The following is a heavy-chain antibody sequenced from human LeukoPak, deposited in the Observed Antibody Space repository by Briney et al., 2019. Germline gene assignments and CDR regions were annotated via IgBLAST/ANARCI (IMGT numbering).Heavy chain of an antibody. CDR3: ARDTALSYYDSSGTNDAFDI. CDR1: GYTFTSYG. D-gene: IGHD3-22*01. Sequence: ASVKVSCKASGYTFTSYGIGWVRQAPGQGLEWMGWISAYNGNTNYAQKLQGRVTMTTDTSTSTAYMELRSLRSDDTAVYYCARDTALSYYDSSGTNDAFDIWGQGTMVTVSS. V-gene: IGHV1-18*01. CDR2: ISAYNGNT. J-gene: IGHJ3*02.